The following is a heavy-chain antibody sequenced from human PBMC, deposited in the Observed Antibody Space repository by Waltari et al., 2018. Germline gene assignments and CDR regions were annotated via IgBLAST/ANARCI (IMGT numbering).Heavy chain of an antibody. D-gene: IGHD3-3*01. CDR3: ARGDGGSGLGASDI. Sequence: QVQLVESGGGVVQSGRSLRLSCVGSGFPFPTHGMNWVRQAPGKGLEWVAVIWYDGSNKNYVDSVKGRFTISRDNSKNTMYLEMNRLRAEDTAVYFCARGDGGSGLGASDIWGQGTMVTVSS. CDR2: IWYDGSNK. V-gene: IGHV3-33*01. J-gene: IGHJ3*02. CDR1: GFPFPTHG.